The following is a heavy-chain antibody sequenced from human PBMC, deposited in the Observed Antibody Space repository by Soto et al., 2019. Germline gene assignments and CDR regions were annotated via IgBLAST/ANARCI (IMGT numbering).Heavy chain of an antibody. V-gene: IGHV3-23*01. CDR2: ISGSGGST. J-gene: IGHJ4*02. CDR1: GFTFSSYA. Sequence: EVQLLESGGGLVQPGGSLRLSCAASGFTFSSYAMSWVRQAPGKGLEWVSAISGSGGSTYYADSVKGRFTISGDNSKNTLYLQMNSLRAEDTAVYYCANRAGYSSGWYYFDYWGQGTLVTVSS. D-gene: IGHD6-19*01. CDR3: ANRAGYSSGWYYFDY.